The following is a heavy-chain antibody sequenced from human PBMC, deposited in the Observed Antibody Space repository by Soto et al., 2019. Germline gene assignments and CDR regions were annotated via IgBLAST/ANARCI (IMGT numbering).Heavy chain of an antibody. V-gene: IGHV1-18*01. J-gene: IGHJ4*02. CDR3: ARGRYGDY. D-gene: IGHD1-1*01. CDR1: GYGFTTYG. Sequence: QVHLVQSGAEVKKPGASVKVSCKGSGYGFTTYGITWVRQAPGQGLEWMAWISAHNGNTNYAQKLQGRVTVTRDTSTTTAYMELRCMRSDDTGVYYCARGRYGDYWGQGALVTVSS. CDR2: ISAHNGNT.